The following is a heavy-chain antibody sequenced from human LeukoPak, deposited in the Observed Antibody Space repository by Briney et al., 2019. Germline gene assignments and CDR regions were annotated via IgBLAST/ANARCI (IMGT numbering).Heavy chain of an antibody. CDR2: ISYDGSNK. V-gene: IGHV3-30*04. CDR1: RFTFSSYA. D-gene: IGHD3-10*01. Sequence: GGSLRLSCAASRFTFSSYAMHWVRQAPGKGLEWVAVISYDGSNKYYADSVKGRFTISRDNSKNTLYLQMNSLRAEDTAVYYCARTRIRGLRRFADLDVWGKGTTVTVSS. J-gene: IGHJ6*04. CDR3: ARTRIRGLRRFADLDV.